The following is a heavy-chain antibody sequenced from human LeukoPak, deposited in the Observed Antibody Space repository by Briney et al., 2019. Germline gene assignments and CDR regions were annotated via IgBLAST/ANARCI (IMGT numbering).Heavy chain of an antibody. D-gene: IGHD1-14*01. CDR1: GFTFNKYW. CDR3: ATYNSRTSFDY. Sequence: GGSLRLSCAASGFTFNKYWMMWVRQAPGKGLEWVASIKEDGTEKHYVDSVKGRFTISRDNPKNSVFLQMNSLRADDTAVYYCATYNSRTSFDYWGQGTLVTVPS. V-gene: IGHV3-7*01. J-gene: IGHJ4*02. CDR2: IKEDGTEK.